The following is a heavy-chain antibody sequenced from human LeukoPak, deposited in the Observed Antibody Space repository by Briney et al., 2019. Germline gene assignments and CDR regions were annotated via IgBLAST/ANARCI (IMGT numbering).Heavy chain of an antibody. J-gene: IGHJ4*02. CDR2: ISAYNGNT. CDR3: ARARGRSLITTIDY. CDR1: GYTFTSYG. V-gene: IGHV1-18*01. D-gene: IGHD3-22*01. Sequence: ASVKVSCKASGYTFTSYGISWVRQAPGQWLEWMGWISAYNGNTNYAQKPQGRVTMTTDTSTSTAYMELRSLRSDDTAVYYCARARGRSLITTIDYWGQGTLVTVSS.